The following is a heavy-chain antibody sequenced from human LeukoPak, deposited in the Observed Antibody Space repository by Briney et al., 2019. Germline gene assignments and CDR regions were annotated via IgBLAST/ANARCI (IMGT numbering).Heavy chain of an antibody. D-gene: IGHD6-6*01. Sequence: ASVKVSCKVSGYTLTELSMHWVRQAPGKGLEWMGGFDPEDGETIYAQKFQGRVTMTEDTFTDTAYMELSSLRPEDTAVYYCATRIAARPRGVFDYWGQGTLVTISS. CDR2: FDPEDGET. CDR3: ATRIAARPRGVFDY. CDR1: GYTLTELS. J-gene: IGHJ4*02. V-gene: IGHV1-24*01.